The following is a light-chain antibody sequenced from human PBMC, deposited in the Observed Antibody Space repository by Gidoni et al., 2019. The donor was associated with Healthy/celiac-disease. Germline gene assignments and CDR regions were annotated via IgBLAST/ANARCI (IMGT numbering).Light chain of an antibody. Sequence: SYVLTQPPSVAVAPGQTARITCGGNNIGSKSVHWYQQKPGQAPVLVVYDDSDRPSGNPERFSGSNSGNTATLTISRVEAGDEADYYCQVWDSSSDHVVFGGGTKLTVL. J-gene: IGLJ2*01. CDR1: NIGSKS. CDR3: QVWDSSSDHVV. CDR2: DDS. V-gene: IGLV3-21*02.